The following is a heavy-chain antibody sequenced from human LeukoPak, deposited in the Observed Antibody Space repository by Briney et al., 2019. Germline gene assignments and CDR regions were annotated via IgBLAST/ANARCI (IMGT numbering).Heavy chain of an antibody. J-gene: IGHJ4*02. D-gene: IGHD1-26*01. Sequence: ASVKVSCKASGGTFSSYAISWVRQAPGQGLEWMGGIIPIFGTANYAQKFQGRVTITADESTSTAYMELSSLRSEDTAVYYCAMGWELRGYSDYWGQGTLVTVPS. CDR1: GGTFSSYA. CDR2: IIPIFGTA. CDR3: AMGWELRGYSDY. V-gene: IGHV1-69*13.